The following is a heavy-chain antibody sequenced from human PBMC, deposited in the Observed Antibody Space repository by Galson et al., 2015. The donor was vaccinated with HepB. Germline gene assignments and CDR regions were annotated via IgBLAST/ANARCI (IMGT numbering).Heavy chain of an antibody. CDR2: ISYDGSNK. J-gene: IGHJ4*02. Sequence: SLRLSCAASGFTFSSYAMHWVRQAPGKGLEWVAVISYDGSNKYYADSVKGRFTISRDNAKNSLYLQMNSLRAEDTAVYYCASAGFVADHFDYWGQGTLVTVSS. CDR1: GFTFSSYA. V-gene: IGHV3-30*04. CDR3: ASAGFVADHFDY. D-gene: IGHD6-19*01.